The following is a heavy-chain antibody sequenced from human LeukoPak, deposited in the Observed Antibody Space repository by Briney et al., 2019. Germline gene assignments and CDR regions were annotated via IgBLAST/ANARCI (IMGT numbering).Heavy chain of an antibody. CDR2: INPNSGGT. CDR3: ARDPTGTIPKDDTFDI. CDR1: GYTFTGYY. D-gene: IGHD1-1*01. J-gene: IGHJ3*02. V-gene: IGHV1-2*02. Sequence: ASVKVSCKASGYTFTGYYMHWVRQDPGQGLEWMGWINPNSGGTNYAQKFQGRVTMSRDTSISTAYMELSRLRSDDTAVYYCARDPTGTIPKDDTFDIWGQGTMVTVSS.